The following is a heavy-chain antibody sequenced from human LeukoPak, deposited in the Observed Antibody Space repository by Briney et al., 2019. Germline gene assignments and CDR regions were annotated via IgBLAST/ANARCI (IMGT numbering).Heavy chain of an antibody. CDR1: GGSFSGYY. CDR3: ARIHGARQRGGSYYYYMDV. Sequence: PSETLSLTCAVYGGSFSGYYWSWIRQPPGKGLEWIGEINHSGSTNYNPSLKSRVTISVDTSKNQFSLKLSSVTAADTAVYYCARIHGARQRGGSYYYYMDVWGKGTTVTVSS. J-gene: IGHJ6*03. D-gene: IGHD3-16*01. V-gene: IGHV4-34*01. CDR2: INHSGST.